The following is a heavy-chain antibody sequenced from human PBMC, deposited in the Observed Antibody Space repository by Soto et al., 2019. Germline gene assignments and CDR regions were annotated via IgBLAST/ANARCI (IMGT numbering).Heavy chain of an antibody. J-gene: IGHJ4*02. CDR1: GFTFSSYG. CDR2: IYYDGSNK. D-gene: IGHD6-13*01. V-gene: IGHV3-33*01. CDR3: ARAQYSSSWYPFDY. Sequence: QVQLVESGGGVVQPGRSLRLSCAASGFTFSSYGMHWVRQAPGKGLEWVAVIYYDGSNKYYADSVKGRFTISRDNSKNTLYLQMNILRAEDTALYYCARAQYSSSWYPFDYWGQGNLVTVSS.